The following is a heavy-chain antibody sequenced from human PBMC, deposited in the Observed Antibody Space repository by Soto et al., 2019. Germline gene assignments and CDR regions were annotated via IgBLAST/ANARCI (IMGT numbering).Heavy chain of an antibody. J-gene: IGHJ4*02. CDR1: GFTFSSYS. CDR3: AKDDPRGGGFDY. CDR2: ISYDGSNK. V-gene: IGHV3-30*18. D-gene: IGHD2-15*01. Sequence: QVQLVESGGGVVQPGRSLRLSCAASGFTFSSYSMHWVRQAPGKGLEWVAVISYDGSNKYYADSVKGRFTISRDNSKNTLYLQMNSLRAEDTAVYYCAKDDPRGGGFDYWGQGTLVTVSS.